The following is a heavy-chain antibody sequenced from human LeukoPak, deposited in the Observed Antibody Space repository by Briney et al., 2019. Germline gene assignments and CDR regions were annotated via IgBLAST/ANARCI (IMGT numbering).Heavy chain of an antibody. CDR2: INSKSGGT. J-gene: IGHJ4*02. D-gene: IGHD5-12*01. V-gene: IGHV1-2*02. CDR3: ARSVGGYDLAFDY. Sequence: ASVKVSCKASGYTFTGYYMHWVRQAPGQGLEGVGWINSKSGGTNYAQKFQGRVTMTRDTSISTAYMERSRLRSDDTAVYYCARSVGGYDLAFDYWGQGTLVTVSS. CDR1: GYTFTGYY.